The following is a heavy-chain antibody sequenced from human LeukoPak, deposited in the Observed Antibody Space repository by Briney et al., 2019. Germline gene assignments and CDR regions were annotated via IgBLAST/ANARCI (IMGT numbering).Heavy chain of an antibody. CDR2: ICYSGSS. V-gene: IGHV4-61*01. J-gene: IGHJ5*02. Sequence: SETLSLTCIVSSGSVSSGSYCWTWIRQPPGQGLEWIGYICYSGSSNYNPSLKSRVTLSVDTSKSQFSLKLTSVTAEDTAVYYCASGHVLGYDEPFDPWGQGTLVTVSS. CDR1: SGSVSSGSYC. CDR3: ASGHVLGYDEPFDP. D-gene: IGHD3-22*01.